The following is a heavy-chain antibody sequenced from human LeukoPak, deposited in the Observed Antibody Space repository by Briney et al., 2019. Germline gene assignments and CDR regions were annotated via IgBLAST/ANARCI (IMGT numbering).Heavy chain of an antibody. CDR3: ARTGNWAPDH. Sequence: ASVKVSCKASGYTFTAYGISWVRQAPGQGLEWMGWISGYSGNANYAQKVQGRVTMTIDTSTSTVYMELRSLNSDDTAVYYCARTGNWAPDHWGQGTLVTVSS. V-gene: IGHV1-18*01. CDR2: ISGYSGNA. J-gene: IGHJ5*02. D-gene: IGHD1-14*01. CDR1: GYTFTAYG.